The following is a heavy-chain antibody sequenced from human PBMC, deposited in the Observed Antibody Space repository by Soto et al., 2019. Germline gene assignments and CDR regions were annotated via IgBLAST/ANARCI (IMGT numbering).Heavy chain of an antibody. D-gene: IGHD2-2*01. Sequence: QVQLQESGPGLVKPSQTLSLTCTVSGGSISSGGYYWSWIRQHPGKGLEWIGYIYYSGSTYYNPSLKSGVTISVDTSKNQFSLKLSSVTAADTAVYYCARDVGDSVVVPAARVSWFDPWGQGTLVTVSS. CDR1: GGSISSGGYY. J-gene: IGHJ5*02. CDR3: ARDVGDSVVVPAARVSWFDP. V-gene: IGHV4-31*03. CDR2: IYYSGST.